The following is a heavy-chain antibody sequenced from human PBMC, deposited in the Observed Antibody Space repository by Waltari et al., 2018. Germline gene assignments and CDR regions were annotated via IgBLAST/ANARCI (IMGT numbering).Heavy chain of an antibody. J-gene: IGHJ4*02. Sequence: QVQLVESGGGVVQPGGALSVSCAVSGFTLSAYGMHWVRQAPGKGLEWVSYIHHDEISKHYADSVKGRFTISRDNSKNMVYLHMDSLRAEDTALYYCSKDSDAFCIDYWGQGVLVTVSS. CDR3: SKDSDAFCIDY. V-gene: IGHV3-30*02. CDR1: GFTLSAYG. D-gene: IGHD2-2*01. CDR2: IHHDEISK.